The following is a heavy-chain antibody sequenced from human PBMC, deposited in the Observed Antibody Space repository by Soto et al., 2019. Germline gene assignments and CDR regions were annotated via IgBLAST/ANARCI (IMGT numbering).Heavy chain of an antibody. D-gene: IGHD3-22*01. Sequence: PGGSLRLSCAASGFTVSSNYMSWVRQAPGKGLEWVSAIYSDGSTFYSDSVKGRFTISRDNSKNTLYLQMNSLRAEDTAVYYCAINYYDSSGYYYGGAFDIWGQGTMVTVSS. J-gene: IGHJ3*02. CDR1: GFTVSSNY. CDR3: AINYYDSSGYYYGGAFDI. V-gene: IGHV3-66*01. CDR2: IYSDGST.